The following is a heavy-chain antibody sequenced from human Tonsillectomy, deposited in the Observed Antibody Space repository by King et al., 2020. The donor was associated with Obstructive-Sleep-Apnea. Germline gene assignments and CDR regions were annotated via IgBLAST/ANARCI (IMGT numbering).Heavy chain of an antibody. Sequence: VQLVESGGGLVQPWGSLRLSCAAAGFSFRNYCMTWVRQAPGKGLEWVSSIKEDGSEKHYVDAVKGRFTISRDNAKNSLYLQMSSLRAEDTATYYCAREYDYGDYYFDYWGQGILVTVSS. CDR1: GFSFRNYC. D-gene: IGHD4-17*01. CDR3: AREYDYGDYYFDY. V-gene: IGHV3-7*01. CDR2: IKEDGSEK. J-gene: IGHJ4*02.